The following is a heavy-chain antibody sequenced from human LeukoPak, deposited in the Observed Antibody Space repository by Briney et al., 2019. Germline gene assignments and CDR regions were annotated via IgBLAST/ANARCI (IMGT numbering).Heavy chain of an antibody. D-gene: IGHD3-22*01. CDR2: ISNDGGGT. V-gene: IGHV3-23*01. CDR3: AKGSSGYFADL. Sequence: GGSLRVSCAASGFIFNNYGLIWVRQARGKGLEWVSAISNDGGGTNYADFVRGRFTISRDNSKNTLFLQMNSLRAEDTALYYCAKGSSGYFADLWGQGTLVTVSS. J-gene: IGHJ5*02. CDR1: GFIFNNYG.